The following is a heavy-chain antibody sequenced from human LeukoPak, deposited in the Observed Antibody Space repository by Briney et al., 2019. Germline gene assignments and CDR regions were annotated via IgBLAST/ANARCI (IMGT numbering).Heavy chain of an antibody. CDR2: INHSGST. Sequence: PSETLSLTCAVYGGSFSGYYWSWIRQPPGKGLEWIGEINHSGSTTYNPSLKSRFTISVDTSKNQFSLKLSSVTAADTAVYFCARLRAHAYNYGFDYWGQGALVTVSS. J-gene: IGHJ4*02. CDR1: GGSFSGYY. D-gene: IGHD5-24*01. CDR3: ARLRAHAYNYGFDY. V-gene: IGHV4-34*01.